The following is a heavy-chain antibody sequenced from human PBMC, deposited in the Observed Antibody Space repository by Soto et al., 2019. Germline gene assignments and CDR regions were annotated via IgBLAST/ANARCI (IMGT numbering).Heavy chain of an antibody. D-gene: IGHD5-12*01. J-gene: IGHJ4*02. V-gene: IGHV3-7*01. CDR3: ARKHSGLDY. CDR2: IKEDGSQE. Sequence: EVQLVESGGGLVQPGGSLRLSCAVSGFSFSNFWMSWVRQAPGEGLEWVATIKEDGSQESYVDSVKGRFTISRDNPKNSLYLQMNSLRAEDTAVYYCARKHSGLDYWGQGTRVTVSS. CDR1: GFSFSNFW.